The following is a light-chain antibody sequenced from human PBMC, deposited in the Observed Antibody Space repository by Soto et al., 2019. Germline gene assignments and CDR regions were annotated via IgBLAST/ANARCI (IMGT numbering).Light chain of an antibody. J-gene: IGKJ2*01. CDR2: DTS. Sequence: EIVLTQSPGTLSLSPGERATLSCRASQSVSGTYLAWYQQKPGQAPSLLIYDTSNRASGIPDRFSGSGSGTDFTLTISRVEPEDFAVYYCQQYGSSRYAFGQGTKLEIK. V-gene: IGKV3-20*01. CDR1: QSVSGTY. CDR3: QQYGSSRYA.